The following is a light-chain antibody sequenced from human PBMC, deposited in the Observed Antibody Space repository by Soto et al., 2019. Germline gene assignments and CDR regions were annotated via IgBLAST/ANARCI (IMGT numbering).Light chain of an antibody. CDR3: SSYAGSSNV. CDR2: EVR. J-gene: IGLJ1*01. CDR1: TSDVGGYDY. V-gene: IGLV2-14*01. Sequence: QSVLTQPASVSGSPGQSITISCTGTTSDVGGYDYVSWYQQHPGKAPKLLIFEVRNRPSGVSSRFSGSRSANSASLTISGLQAEDEADYYCSSYAGSSNVFGTGTKVTVL.